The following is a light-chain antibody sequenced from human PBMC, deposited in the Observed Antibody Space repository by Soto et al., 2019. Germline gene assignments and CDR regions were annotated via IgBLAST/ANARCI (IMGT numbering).Light chain of an antibody. Sequence: QSVLTQPPSVSEAPRQRVTISCSGSSSNIGKNAVNWYQQFPGKAPKLLIFYDDLLPSGVSDRFSGSKSGTSASLAISGLPSEDEADYYCAAWDDSLNGVVFGGGTQLTVL. J-gene: IGLJ2*01. CDR3: AAWDDSLNGVV. CDR2: YDD. V-gene: IGLV1-36*01. CDR1: SSNIGKNA.